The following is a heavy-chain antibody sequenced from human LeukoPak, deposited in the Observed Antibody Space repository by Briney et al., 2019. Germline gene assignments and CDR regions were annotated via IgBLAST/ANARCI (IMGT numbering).Heavy chain of an antibody. CDR1: GGSISSSSYY. CDR2: IYYSGST. D-gene: IGHD1-26*01. J-gene: IGHJ4*02. CDR3: ARGSGSYGY. V-gene: IGHV4-39*01. Sequence: PSETLSLTCAVSGGSISSSSYYWGWIRQPPGKGLEWIGSIYYSGSTYYNPSLKSRVIISVDTSKNQFSLKLSSVTAADTAVYYCARGSGSYGYWGQGTLVTVSS.